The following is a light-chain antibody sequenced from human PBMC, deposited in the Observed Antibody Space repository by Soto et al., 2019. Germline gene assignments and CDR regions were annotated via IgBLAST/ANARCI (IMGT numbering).Light chain of an antibody. Sequence: DIQLTQSPSFLSASVGDRVTITCRASQDICSYLLWYQQKPGKAPKLLIYAASTLQSGVPSRFSGSGFGTEFTLTISSLQPEDFATYYCRQHDSYPITFGQGTRLEIK. V-gene: IGKV1-9*01. CDR2: AAS. CDR3: RQHDSYPIT. CDR1: QDICSY. J-gene: IGKJ5*01.